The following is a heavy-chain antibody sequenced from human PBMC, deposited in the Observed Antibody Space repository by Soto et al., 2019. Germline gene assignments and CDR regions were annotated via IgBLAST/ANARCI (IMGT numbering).Heavy chain of an antibody. Sequence: EVQLLESGGGLVQPGGSLRLSCAASGFTFSSYDMRWVRQAPGKGLEWVSAISGSGDSTYYADSVKGRFTISRDNSKNTLYLQMNSLRAEDTAVYYCARRGSGSYYDYWGQGILVTVSS. CDR2: ISGSGDST. CDR3: ARRGSGSYYDY. D-gene: IGHD1-26*01. CDR1: GFTFSSYD. J-gene: IGHJ4*02. V-gene: IGHV3-23*01.